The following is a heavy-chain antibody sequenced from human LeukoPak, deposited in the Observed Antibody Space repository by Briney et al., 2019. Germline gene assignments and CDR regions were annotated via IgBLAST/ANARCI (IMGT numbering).Heavy chain of an antibody. D-gene: IGHD4-17*01. CDR3: AKIRGDRYYYYGMDV. J-gene: IGHJ6*02. Sequence: SETLSLTCTVSGGSISSYYWSWIRQPPGKGLEWIGYIYYSGSANYNPSLKSRVTISVDTSKNQFSLKLSSVTAADTAVYYCAKIRGDRYYYYGMDVWGQGTTVIVSS. CDR2: IYYSGSA. V-gene: IGHV4-59*01. CDR1: GGSISSYY.